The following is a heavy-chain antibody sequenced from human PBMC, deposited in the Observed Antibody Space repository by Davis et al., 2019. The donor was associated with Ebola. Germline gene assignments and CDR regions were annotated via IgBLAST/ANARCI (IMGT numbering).Heavy chain of an antibody. CDR1: GYTFTSYG. Sequence: ASVKVSCKASGYTFTSYGISWVRQAPGQGLEWMGWISAYNGNTNYAQKLQGRVTMTTDTSTSTAYMELRSLRSDDTAVYYCARDGPYYYDSSGPETNYYYYYGMDVWGKGTTVTVSS. J-gene: IGHJ6*04. CDR3: ARDGPYYYDSSGPETNYYYYYGMDV. D-gene: IGHD3-22*01. V-gene: IGHV1-18*01. CDR2: ISAYNGNT.